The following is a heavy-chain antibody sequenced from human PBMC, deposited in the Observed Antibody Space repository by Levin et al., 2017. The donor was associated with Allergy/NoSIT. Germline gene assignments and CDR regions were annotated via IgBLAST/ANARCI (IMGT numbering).Heavy chain of an antibody. Sequence: GGSLRLSCAASGFTFSNAWMSWVRQAPGKGLEWVGRIKSKTDGGTTDYAAPVKGRFTISRDDSKNTLYLQMNSLKTEDTAVYYCTTDTRAGYCSGGSCYPRDDYWGQGTLVTVSS. V-gene: IGHV3-15*01. D-gene: IGHD2-15*01. CDR2: IKSKTDGGTT. CDR3: TTDTRAGYCSGGSCYPRDDY. CDR1: GFTFSNAW. J-gene: IGHJ4*02.